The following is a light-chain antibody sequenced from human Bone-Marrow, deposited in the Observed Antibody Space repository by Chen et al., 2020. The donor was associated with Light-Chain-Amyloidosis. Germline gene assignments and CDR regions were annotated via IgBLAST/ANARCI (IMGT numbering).Light chain of an antibody. Sequence: IVMTQSPLSLAVTHGESASIPCPSKQSLMQNNGYNFFDLYMPKPGQSPQLLIYLASDRASGVPDKFSGSGAGKDFTLKITSVEADDVGVYFCMQTLQPLRTFGQGTKLGI. CDR1: QSLMQNNGYNF. CDR2: LAS. V-gene: IGKV2-28*01. J-gene: IGKJ2*01. CDR3: MQTLQPLRT.